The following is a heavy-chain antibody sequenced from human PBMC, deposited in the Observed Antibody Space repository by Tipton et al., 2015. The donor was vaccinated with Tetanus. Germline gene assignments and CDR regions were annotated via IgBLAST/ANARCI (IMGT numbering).Heavy chain of an antibody. Sequence: TLSLTCTVSGGSISSGGYYWSWIRQHPGKGLEWIGYIYYSGSTYYNPSLKSRVTISVDTSKNQFSLKLSSVTAADTAVYYCASVEVAGPTYYFDYWGQGTLVTVSS. CDR3: ASVEVAGPTYYFDY. J-gene: IGHJ4*02. CDR1: GGSISSGGYY. CDR2: IYYSGST. D-gene: IGHD6-19*01. V-gene: IGHV4-31*03.